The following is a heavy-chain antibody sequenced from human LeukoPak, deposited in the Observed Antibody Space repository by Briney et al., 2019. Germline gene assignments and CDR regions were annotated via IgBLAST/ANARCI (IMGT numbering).Heavy chain of an antibody. Sequence: PSETLSLTCTVSGYSINSGYYWGWIRQPPGKGLEWIGSIYYSGSTYYNPSLKSRVTISVDTSKNQFSLKLSSVTAADTAVYYCATNVRYEPNYWGQGTLVTVSS. CDR1: GYSINSGYY. V-gene: IGHV4-38-2*02. CDR3: ATNVRYEPNY. CDR2: IYYSGST. D-gene: IGHD3-16*02. J-gene: IGHJ4*02.